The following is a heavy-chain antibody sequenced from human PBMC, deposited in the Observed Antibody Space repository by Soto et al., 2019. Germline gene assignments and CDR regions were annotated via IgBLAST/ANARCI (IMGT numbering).Heavy chain of an antibody. V-gene: IGHV3-23*01. Sequence: EVQLLESGGGLVQPGGSLRLSCAASGFTFSSYAMSWVRQAPGKGLEWVSAISGSGGSTYYADSVKGRFTISRDNSKNTLYLQMNSLRAEDTAVYYCVRIYDILPGREYWGQGTLVTVSS. CDR3: VRIYDILPGREY. J-gene: IGHJ4*02. D-gene: IGHD3-9*01. CDR1: GFTFSSYA. CDR2: ISGSGGST.